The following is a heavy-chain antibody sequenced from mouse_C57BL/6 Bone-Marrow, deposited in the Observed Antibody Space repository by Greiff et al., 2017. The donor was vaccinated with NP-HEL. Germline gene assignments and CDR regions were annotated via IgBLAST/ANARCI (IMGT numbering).Heavy chain of an antibody. CDR3: AREGYGDDGPD. Sequence: QVQLQQPGAELVMPGASVKLSCKASGYTFTSYWMHWVKQRPGQGLEWIGEIDPSDSYTNYNQKFKGKSTLTVDKSSSTAYMQLSSLTSEDSAVYYCAREGYGDDGPDGGKGTTLTVSS. CDR1: GYTFTSYW. J-gene: IGHJ2*01. V-gene: IGHV1-69*01. CDR2: IDPSDSYT. D-gene: IGHD2-2*01.